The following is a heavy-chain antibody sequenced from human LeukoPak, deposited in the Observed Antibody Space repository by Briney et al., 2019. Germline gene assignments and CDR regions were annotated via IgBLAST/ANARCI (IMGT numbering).Heavy chain of an antibody. CDR2: ISAYNGNT. Sequence: ASVKVSCKASGYTFTSYGISWVRQAPRQGLEWMGWISAYNGNTNYAQKLLGRVTMTTDTSTSTAYMELRSLRSDDTAVYYCARATGSYCSSTSCYLNWFDPWGQGTLVTVSS. J-gene: IGHJ5*02. D-gene: IGHD2-2*01. CDR3: ARATGSYCSSTSCYLNWFDP. CDR1: GYTFTSYG. V-gene: IGHV1-18*01.